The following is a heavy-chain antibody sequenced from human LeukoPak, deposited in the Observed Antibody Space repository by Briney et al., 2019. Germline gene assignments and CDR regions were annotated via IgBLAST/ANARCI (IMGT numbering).Heavy chain of an antibody. CDR2: IYPRDGST. J-gene: IGHJ4*02. CDR3: ARDQEGFDY. V-gene: IGHV1-46*01. CDR1: GYTFTSNY. Sequence: ASVKVSCKASGYTFTSNYIHWVRQAPGQGLEWMGMIYPRDGSTSYAQKFQGRVTVTRDTTTSTVHMELSGLRSEDTAVYYCARDQEGFDYWGQGTLVTVSS.